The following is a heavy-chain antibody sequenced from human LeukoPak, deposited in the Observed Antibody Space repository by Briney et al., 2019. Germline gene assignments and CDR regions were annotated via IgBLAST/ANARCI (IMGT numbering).Heavy chain of an antibody. V-gene: IGHV1-2*02. J-gene: IGHJ4*02. CDR2: INPNSGGT. Sequence: ASVKDSCKASGYTFTDYYFNWVRQAPGQGLEWMGWINPNSGGTHYAQNFQDRVTMTRDTSINTAYMELSRLRTDDTAVYYCARTLTTATWDYWGQGTLVTVSS. D-gene: IGHD3-9*01. CDR3: ARTLTTATWDY. CDR1: GYTFTDYY.